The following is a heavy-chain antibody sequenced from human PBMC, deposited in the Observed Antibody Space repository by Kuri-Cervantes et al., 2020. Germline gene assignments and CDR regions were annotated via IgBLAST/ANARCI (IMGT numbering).Heavy chain of an antibody. CDR2: INPSGGST. CDR3: ASGEYSGYDY. V-gene: IGHV1-46*01. D-gene: IGHD5-12*01. J-gene: IGHJ4*02. Sequence: ASVKVSCKASGYTFTSYYMHWVRQAPGQGLEWMGIINPSGGSTSYAQKFQGRVTMTRDTSTSTVYMELSRLRSDDTAVYYCASGEYSGYDYWGQGTLVTVSS. CDR1: GYTFTSYY.